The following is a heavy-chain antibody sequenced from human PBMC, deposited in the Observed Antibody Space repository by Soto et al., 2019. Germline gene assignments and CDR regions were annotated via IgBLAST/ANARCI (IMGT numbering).Heavy chain of an antibody. CDR1: GGSISSGGYY. Sequence: SETLSLTCTVSGGSISSGGYYWSWIRQHPGKGLEWIGYIYYSGSTYYNPSLKSRVTISVDTSKNQFSLKLSSVTAADTAVYYCARAPGIAVAENWFDPWGQGTLVTV. CDR3: ARAPGIAVAENWFDP. J-gene: IGHJ5*02. D-gene: IGHD6-19*01. V-gene: IGHV4-31*03. CDR2: IYYSGST.